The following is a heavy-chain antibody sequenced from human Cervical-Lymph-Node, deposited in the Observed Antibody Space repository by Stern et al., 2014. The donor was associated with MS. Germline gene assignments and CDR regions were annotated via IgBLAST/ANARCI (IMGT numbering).Heavy chain of an antibody. CDR3: ATWGAGSSPPLFY. Sequence: QVQLGESGSELKKPGASVKVSCQASGYNLTTYAINWVRQAPGQGLEWMGWINTKTGNPTFAQGFTGRFVFSLDTSINTAYLRISSLKAEDSAVHYCATWGAGSSPPLFYWGQGTLVTVSS. J-gene: IGHJ4*02. CDR1: GYNLTTYA. CDR2: INTKTGNP. V-gene: IGHV7-4-1*02. D-gene: IGHD6-6*01.